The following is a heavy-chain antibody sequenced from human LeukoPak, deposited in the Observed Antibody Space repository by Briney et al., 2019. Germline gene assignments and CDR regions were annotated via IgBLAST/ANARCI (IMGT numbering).Heavy chain of an antibody. CDR2: ISSSSSTI. Sequence: PGGSLRLSCAASGFTFSSYEMNWVRNAPGAGLGWVSYISSSSSTINYADPGKGRFPRSRDNAKNSLYLQMNSLRDECTAVYDCARDQRAGYDYCGQGALGTVSS. CDR1: GFTFSSYE. J-gene: IGHJ4*02. D-gene: IGHD3-9*01. CDR3: ARDQRAGYDY. V-gene: IGHV3-48*03.